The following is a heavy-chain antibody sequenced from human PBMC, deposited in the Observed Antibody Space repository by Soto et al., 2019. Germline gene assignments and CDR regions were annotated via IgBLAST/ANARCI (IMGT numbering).Heavy chain of an antibody. Sequence: ASVKVSCKASGYTFTSYGISWVRQAPGQGLEWMGWISAYNGNTNYAQKLQGRVTMTTDTSTSTAYMELRSLRSDDTAVYYCARLLSTTYYDFWSGYYAAFDIWGQGTMVTVSS. CDR3: ARLLSTTYYDFWSGYYAAFDI. J-gene: IGHJ3*02. V-gene: IGHV1-18*01. D-gene: IGHD3-3*01. CDR1: GYTFTSYG. CDR2: ISAYNGNT.